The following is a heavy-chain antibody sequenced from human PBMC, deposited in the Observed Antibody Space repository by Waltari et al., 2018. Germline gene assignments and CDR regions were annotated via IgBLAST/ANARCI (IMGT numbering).Heavy chain of an antibody. CDR1: GYSFTNYW. Sequence: EVQLVQSGAEVKKPGESLKISCKASGYSFTNYWIGWVRQMPGKGLEWMGIILPGDSDTRYSPAFQGQVTISADKSISTAYLQWSSLKASDTAMYYCAISGYSSGKSIKFFDYWGQGSLVTVSS. V-gene: IGHV5-51*03. D-gene: IGHD6-19*01. CDR2: ILPGDSDT. CDR3: AISGYSSGKSIKFFDY. J-gene: IGHJ4*02.